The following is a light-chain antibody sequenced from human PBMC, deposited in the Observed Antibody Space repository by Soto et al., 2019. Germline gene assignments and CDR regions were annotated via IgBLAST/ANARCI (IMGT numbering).Light chain of an antibody. CDR1: SSNIGAGYD. CDR3: QSYDSSLSGSI. J-gene: IGLJ2*01. CDR2: VNN. V-gene: IGLV1-40*01. Sequence: QSVLTQPPSESGAPGQRVTISCTGSSSNIGAGYDVHWYQQLPGTAPKLLIYVNNNRPSGVPDRFSGSKSGTSASLAITGLQAEDEADYYCQSYDSSLSGSIFGGGTQLTVL.